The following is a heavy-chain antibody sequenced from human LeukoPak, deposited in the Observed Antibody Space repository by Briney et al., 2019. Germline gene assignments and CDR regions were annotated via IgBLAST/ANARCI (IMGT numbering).Heavy chain of an antibody. Sequence: GGSLRLSCTASGFTFSSYTMNWVRWAPGKGLEWVSSISTSSSYIYYADSVKGRFTISRDNAKNSLYLQMNSLRAEDTAVYYCARDRYGDYAFDYWGQGTLVTVSS. CDR1: GFTFSSYT. CDR3: ARDRYGDYAFDY. D-gene: IGHD4-17*01. CDR2: ISTSSSYI. J-gene: IGHJ4*02. V-gene: IGHV3-21*01.